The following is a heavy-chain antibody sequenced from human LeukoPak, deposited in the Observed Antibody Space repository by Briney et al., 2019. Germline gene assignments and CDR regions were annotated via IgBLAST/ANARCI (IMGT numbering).Heavy chain of an antibody. Sequence: SGPTLVKPTQTLTLTCTFSGVSLSTNGVGVGWIRQPPGKALEWLALIFWDDVECYSPSLKSRLTITKDTSKDQVVLTMANMDPVDAATYCCVHRNRGGSWFDPWGQGTLVTVSS. V-gene: IGHV2-5*02. D-gene: IGHD2-15*01. J-gene: IGHJ5*02. CDR3: VHRNRGGSWFDP. CDR1: GVSLSTNGVG. CDR2: IFWDDVE.